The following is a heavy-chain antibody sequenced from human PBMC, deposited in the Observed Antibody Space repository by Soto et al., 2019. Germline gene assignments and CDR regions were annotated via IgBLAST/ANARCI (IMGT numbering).Heavy chain of an antibody. Sequence: PGESLKISCKGSGYNFSIQWIAWVRQKPGKGLEWMGIVYPGGTETRYSPSFQGQVTMSADKSIDTAYLQWSSLKASDTAIYYCAKSEVLEIWGQGTMVTVSS. CDR2: VYPGGTET. J-gene: IGHJ3*02. V-gene: IGHV5-51*01. CDR3: AKSEVLEI. CDR1: GYNFSIQW.